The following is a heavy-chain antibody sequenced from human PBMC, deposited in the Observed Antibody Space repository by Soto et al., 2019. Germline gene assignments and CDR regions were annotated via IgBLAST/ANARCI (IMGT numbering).Heavy chain of an antibody. D-gene: IGHD5-18*01. CDR2: ISYDGSNK. J-gene: IGHJ6*01. CDR1: GFTFSSYA. V-gene: IGHV3-30-3*01. Sequence: QVQLVESGGGVVQPGRSLRLSCAASGFTFSSYAMHWVRQAPGKGLEWVAVISYDGSNKYYADSVKGRFTISRDNSKNTLYLQMNSMRAEDTAVYYCARSLVDTAMVVPYYGMDVW. CDR3: ARSLVDTAMVVPYYGMDV.